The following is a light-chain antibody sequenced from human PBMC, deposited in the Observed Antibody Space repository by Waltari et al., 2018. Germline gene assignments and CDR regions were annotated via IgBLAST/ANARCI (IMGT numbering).Light chain of an antibody. CDR1: SSNIGSNY. CDR2: RNN. V-gene: IGLV1-47*01. CDR3: AAWDDSLSGWV. Sequence: QSVLTQPPSASGTPGQRVTISCSGSSSNIGSNYVSWYQQLPGTAPQLPIYRNNQRPSGVPDRFSGSKSGTSASLAISGLRSEDEADYYCAAWDDSLSGWVFGGGTKLTVL. J-gene: IGLJ3*02.